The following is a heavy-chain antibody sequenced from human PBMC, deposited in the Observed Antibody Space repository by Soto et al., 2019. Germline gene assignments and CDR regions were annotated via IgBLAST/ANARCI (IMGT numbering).Heavy chain of an antibody. CDR2: ISAYNGNT. V-gene: IGHV1-18*04. CDR3: ARDYSMTTVTYNWFAP. J-gene: IGHJ5*02. CDR1: GYTFTSYG. D-gene: IGHD4-17*01. Sequence: ASVKVSCKASGYTFTSYGISWVRQAPGQGLEWMGWISAYNGNTNYAQKLQGRVTMTTDTSTSTAYMELRSLRSDDTAVYYCARDYSMTTVTYNWFAPWGKGTLVAV.